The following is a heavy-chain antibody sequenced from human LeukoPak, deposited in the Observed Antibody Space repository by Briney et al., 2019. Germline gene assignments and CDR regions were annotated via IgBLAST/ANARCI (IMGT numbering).Heavy chain of an antibody. CDR2: ISYDGSNK. CDR3: AKNGEQLVFDY. D-gene: IGHD6-13*01. J-gene: IGHJ4*02. V-gene: IGHV3-30*18. CDR1: GFTFSSYS. Sequence: GGSLRLSCAASGFTFSSYSMNWVRQAPGKGLEWVAVISYDGSNKYYADSVKGRFTISRDNSKNTLYLQMNSLRAEDTAVYYCAKNGEQLVFDYWGQGTLVTVSS.